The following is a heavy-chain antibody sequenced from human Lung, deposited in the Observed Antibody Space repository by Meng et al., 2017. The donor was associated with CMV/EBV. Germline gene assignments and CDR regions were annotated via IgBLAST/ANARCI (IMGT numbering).Heavy chain of an antibody. Sequence: CQASGGTFSAHAISWVRQAPGQGLEWMGRIIPILGIANYAQKFQGRVTITADKSTSTAYMELSSLRSEDTAVYYCARGDIVLMAFDYWGQGTLVTVSS. CDR1: GGTFSAHA. V-gene: IGHV1-69*04. CDR3: ARGDIVLMAFDY. CDR2: IIPILGIA. J-gene: IGHJ4*02. D-gene: IGHD2-8*01.